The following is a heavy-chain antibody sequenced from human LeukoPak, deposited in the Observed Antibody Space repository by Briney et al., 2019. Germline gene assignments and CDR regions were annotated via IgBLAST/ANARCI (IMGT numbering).Heavy chain of an antibody. CDR1: GYTFTGYY. CDR3: ARDSRVTNGDY. V-gene: IGHV1-2*02. CDR2: VNPNNGDT. Sequence: SVKVSCKASGYTFTGYYIHWVLQAPGQGLEWVGLVNPNNGDTKYAQKFQGRVTLTRDTSVSTSYMELSGLKSDDTAIYNCARDSRVTNGDYWGQGTLVTVSS. D-gene: IGHD3-10*01. J-gene: IGHJ4*02.